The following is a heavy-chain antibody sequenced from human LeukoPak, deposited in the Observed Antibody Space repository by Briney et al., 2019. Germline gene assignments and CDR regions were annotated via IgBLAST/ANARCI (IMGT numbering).Heavy chain of an antibody. J-gene: IGHJ4*02. V-gene: IGHV1-69*05. CDR3: ARMSGQQLVRGFDY. CDR2: IIPIFGTA. D-gene: IGHD6-13*01. CDR1: GGTFSSYA. Sequence: ASMKVSCKASGGTFSSYAISWVRQAPGQGLEWMGGIIPIFGTANYAQKFQGRVTITTDESTSTAYMELSSLRSEDTAVYYCARMSGQQLVRGFDYWGQGTLVTVSS.